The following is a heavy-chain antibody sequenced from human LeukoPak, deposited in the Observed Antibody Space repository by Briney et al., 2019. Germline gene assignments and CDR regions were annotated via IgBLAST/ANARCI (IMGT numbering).Heavy chain of an antibody. CDR3: ARAMNDVDTAMVGFDP. V-gene: IGHV4-61*01. D-gene: IGHD5-18*01. CDR2: IYYSGST. CDR1: GGSISSGSYF. J-gene: IGHJ5*02. Sequence: KPSETLSLTCTGSGGSISSGSYFWSWIRQPPGKGLEWIGYIYYSGSTNYNPSLKSRVTISVDTSKNQFSLKLSSVTAADTAVYYCARAMNDVDTAMVGFDPWGQGTLVTVSS.